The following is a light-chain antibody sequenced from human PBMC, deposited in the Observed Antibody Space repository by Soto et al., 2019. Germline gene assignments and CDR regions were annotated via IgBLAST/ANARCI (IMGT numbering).Light chain of an antibody. V-gene: IGKV3-11*01. CDR1: QTVSSY. J-gene: IGKJ4*01. CDR2: DAS. CDR3: QQRSNWPLT. Sequence: EIVLTQSPATLSLSPGERATLSCRASQTVSSYLGWYQQKPGQAPRLLIYDASNRATGIPARFSGSVSGTDFTLTISSLEPEYFAVYYCQQRSNWPLTFVGGTKVEIK.